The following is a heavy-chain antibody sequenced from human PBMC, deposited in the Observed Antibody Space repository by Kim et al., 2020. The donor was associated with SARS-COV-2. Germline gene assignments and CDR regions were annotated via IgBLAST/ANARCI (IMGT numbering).Heavy chain of an antibody. J-gene: IGHJ5*02. V-gene: IGHV1-2*02. CDR2: T. CDR3: AREDYFHWFDP. D-gene: IGHD3-10*01. Sequence: TNYAQKFQGRVTMTRNTSISTAYMELSRLRSDETAVYYCAREDYFHWFDPWGQGTLVTVSS.